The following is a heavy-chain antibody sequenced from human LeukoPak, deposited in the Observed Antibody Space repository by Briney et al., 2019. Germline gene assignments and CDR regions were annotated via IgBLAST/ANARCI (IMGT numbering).Heavy chain of an antibody. J-gene: IGHJ4*02. D-gene: IGHD1-20*01. V-gene: IGHV3-30*04. CDR1: GFIFRNYA. Sequence: GGSLRLSCAPSGFIFRNYAVHWVPQAPGKGLEWVADISAEGNNKFYADSVRGRFTLSRDNSKNTVSVQLNSLRAEDTAMYFCARDNSWNDVGFFDFWGQGTLVTVSS. CDR3: ARDNSWNDVGFFDF. CDR2: ISAEGNNK.